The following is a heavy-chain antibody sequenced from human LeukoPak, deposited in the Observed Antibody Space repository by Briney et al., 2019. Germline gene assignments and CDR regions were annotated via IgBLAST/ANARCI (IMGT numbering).Heavy chain of an antibody. CDR3: ARTWKGYYDSSGYPLYNWFDP. CDR2: IIPILGIA. Sequence: ASVTVSCKASGGTFSSYAISWVRQAPGQGLEWMGRIIPILGIANYAQKFQGRVTITADKPTSTAYMELSSLRSEDTAVYYCARTWKGYYDSSGYPLYNWFDPWGQGTLVTVSS. J-gene: IGHJ5*02. CDR1: GGTFSSYA. D-gene: IGHD3-22*01. V-gene: IGHV1-69*04.